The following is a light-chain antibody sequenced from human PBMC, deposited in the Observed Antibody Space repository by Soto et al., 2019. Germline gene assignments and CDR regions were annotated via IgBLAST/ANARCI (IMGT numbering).Light chain of an antibody. J-gene: IGLJ1*01. CDR3: RSYAGSPRYV. Sequence: QSALTQPRSVSGSPGQSVTISCTGTSSDAGIYNYVSWYQQHPGKAPKVMIYDVSERPSGVPDRFSGSKSGNTASLTISGLQAEDEADYYCRSYAGSPRYVFGTGTKVTVL. V-gene: IGLV2-11*01. CDR2: DVS. CDR1: SSDAGIYNY.